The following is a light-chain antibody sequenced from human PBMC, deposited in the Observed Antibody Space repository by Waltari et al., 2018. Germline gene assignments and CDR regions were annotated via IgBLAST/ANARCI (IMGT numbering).Light chain of an antibody. CDR3: SSYTSSSTLV. V-gene: IGLV2-14*03. J-gene: IGLJ6*01. Sequence: QSALTQPASVSGSPGQSITISCTGTSSDVGGYNYVSWYQQHPGKAPNLMIYDVSNRPSGVSNRFSGSKSGNTASLTISGLQAEDEADYYCSSYTSSSTLVFGSGTKVTVL. CDR1: SSDVGGYNY. CDR2: DVS.